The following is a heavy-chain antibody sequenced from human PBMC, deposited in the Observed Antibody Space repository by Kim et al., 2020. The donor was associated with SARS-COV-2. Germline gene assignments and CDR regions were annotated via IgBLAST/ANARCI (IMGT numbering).Heavy chain of an antibody. J-gene: IGHJ3*02. CDR2: GST. Sequence: GSTYYADSVKGRFTISRDNSKNTLYLQMNSLRAEDTAVYYCANPFGRSDIWGQGTMVTVSS. D-gene: IGHD2-15*01. CDR3: ANPFGRSDI. V-gene: IGHV3-23*01.